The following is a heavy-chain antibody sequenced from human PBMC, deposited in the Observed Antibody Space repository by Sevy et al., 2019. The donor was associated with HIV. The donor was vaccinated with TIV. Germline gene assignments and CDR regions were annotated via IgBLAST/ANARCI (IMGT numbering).Heavy chain of an antibody. D-gene: IGHD2-8*01. CDR1: GFTFSKYS. CDR3: AREGCTKPHDY. Sequence: GGSLTLSCAASGFTFSKYSMSWVRQPPGKGLEWVSTLSFGCGEINYADSVKGRFTISRDNSKSSGYLQMNNLRPEDTAVYYCAREGCTKPHDYWGQGTLVTVSS. V-gene: IGHV3-23*01. CDR2: LSFGCGEI. J-gene: IGHJ4*02.